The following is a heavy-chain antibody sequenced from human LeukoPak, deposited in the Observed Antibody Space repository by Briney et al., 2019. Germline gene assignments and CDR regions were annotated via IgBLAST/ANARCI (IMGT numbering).Heavy chain of an antibody. CDR1: GGSISSSSYY. Sequence: SETLSLTCTVSGGSISSSSYYWGWIRQPPGKGLEWIGSIYYSGSTYYNPSLKSRVTISVDTSKNQFSLKLSSVTAADTAVYYCARGGGDWYGDYWGQGTLVTVSS. D-gene: IGHD3/OR15-3a*01. V-gene: IGHV4-39*01. J-gene: IGHJ4*02. CDR2: IYYSGST. CDR3: ARGGGDWYGDY.